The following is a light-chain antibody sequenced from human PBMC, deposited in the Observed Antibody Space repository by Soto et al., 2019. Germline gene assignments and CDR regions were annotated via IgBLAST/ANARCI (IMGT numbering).Light chain of an antibody. CDR2: LAS. J-gene: IGKJ4*01. V-gene: IGKV1-9*01. CDR3: QYLNSFHLR. CDR1: QGISSY. Sequence: IQLTQSPSSLSASVGDRVTITFRASQGISSYLAWYQQKPGKAPKLLIYLASTLQSGVPSSFIGSGSGTDFSLTISSLQPEDVATYYCQYLNSFHLRFGGGPKVDI.